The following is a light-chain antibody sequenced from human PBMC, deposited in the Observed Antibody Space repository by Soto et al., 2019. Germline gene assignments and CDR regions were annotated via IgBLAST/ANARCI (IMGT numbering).Light chain of an antibody. CDR3: TSYTSVTIVV. V-gene: IGLV2-14*01. CDR2: GVT. CDR1: NNDIGGYNS. Sequence: QSALTQPASVSGSPGQSITISCTGSNNDIGGYNSVSWYQQHPDKAPKLLIFGVTNRPSGVSDRFSGSKSGNTASLPISALQAEDEADYYCTSYTSVTIVVFGGGTKLTVL. J-gene: IGLJ2*01.